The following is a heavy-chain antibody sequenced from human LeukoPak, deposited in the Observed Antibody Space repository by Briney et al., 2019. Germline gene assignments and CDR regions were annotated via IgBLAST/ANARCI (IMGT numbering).Heavy chain of an antibody. J-gene: IGHJ4*02. V-gene: IGHV3-30*02. CDR2: IWPDGSKK. CDR1: GFTFSTYA. Sequence: GGSLRLSCAASGFTFSTYAMHWVRRAPGKGLEWVAFIWPDGSKKYYADSVKGRFAISRENSKNTVCLQMNGLRPEDTALYFCAKISSSAESNFDYWGQGTLLTVSS. CDR3: AKISSSAESNFDY. D-gene: IGHD6-25*01.